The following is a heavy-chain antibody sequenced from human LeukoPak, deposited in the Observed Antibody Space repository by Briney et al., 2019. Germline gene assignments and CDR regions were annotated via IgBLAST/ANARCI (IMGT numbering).Heavy chain of an antibody. D-gene: IGHD6-13*01. J-gene: IGHJ4*02. CDR2: INPNSGGT. Sequence: ASVKVSCKASGYTFTGYYMHWVRQAPGQGLEWMGWINPNSGGTNYAQKLQGRVTMTRDTSISTAYMELSRLRSDDTAVYYCARERAAAGKFFDYWGQGTLVTVSS. CDR1: GYTFTGYY. CDR3: ARERAAAGKFFDY. V-gene: IGHV1-2*02.